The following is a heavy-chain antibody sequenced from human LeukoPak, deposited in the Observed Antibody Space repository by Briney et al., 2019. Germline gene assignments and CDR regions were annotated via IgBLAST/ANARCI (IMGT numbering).Heavy chain of an antibody. Sequence: ASVKVSYKASGGTFSSYAISWVRQAPGQGLEWMGGIIPIFGTANYAQKFQGRVTITADESTSTAYMELSSLRSEDTAVYYCASSTPGAHCSSTSCLTPRIDYWGQGTLVTVSS. J-gene: IGHJ4*02. CDR1: GGTFSSYA. D-gene: IGHD2-2*01. CDR2: IIPIFGTA. V-gene: IGHV1-69*13. CDR3: ASSTPGAHCSSTSCLTPRIDY.